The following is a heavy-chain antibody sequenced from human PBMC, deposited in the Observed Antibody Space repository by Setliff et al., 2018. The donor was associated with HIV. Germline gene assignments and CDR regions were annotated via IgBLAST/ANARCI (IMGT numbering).Heavy chain of an antibody. J-gene: IGHJ4*02. Sequence: PGGSLRLSCAASGFTFSSYAMSWVRQAPGKGLEWVSVISGSGGTTYYADSVKGRFTISRDNAKNSLFLQMNSLRAEDTAIYYCARLLRGGGDYFDYWGQGALVTSPQ. D-gene: IGHD3-10*01. CDR3: ARLLRGGGDYFDY. CDR1: GFTFSSYA. CDR2: ISGSGGTT. V-gene: IGHV3-23*01.